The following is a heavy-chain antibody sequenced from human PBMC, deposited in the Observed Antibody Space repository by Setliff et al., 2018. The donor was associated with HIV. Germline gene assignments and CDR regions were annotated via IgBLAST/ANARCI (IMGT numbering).Heavy chain of an antibody. CDR1: EYMFLAYK. Sequence: ASVKVSCKATEYMFLAYKMNWVRQAPGQGLEWIGRISPNNGAAEYAPKFQGRVIMTLDTSISTAYLEIPRLTSDDAAVYYCARPRVFDSFDVWGQGTMVTVSS. CDR2: ISPNNGAA. CDR3: ARPRVFDSFDV. J-gene: IGHJ3*01. V-gene: IGHV1-2*06.